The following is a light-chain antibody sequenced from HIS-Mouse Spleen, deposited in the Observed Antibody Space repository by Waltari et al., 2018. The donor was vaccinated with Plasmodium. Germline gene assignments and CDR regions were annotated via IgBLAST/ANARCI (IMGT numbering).Light chain of an antibody. CDR1: QSISSY. J-gene: IGKJ1*01. Sequence: DIKMTQSPSSLSASVGDRVPITCRASQSISSYLNWYQQKPGKAPKLLIYAASSLQSGVPSRFSGSGSGTDFTLTISSLQPEDFAAYYCQQSYSTWTFGQGTKVEIK. CDR3: QQSYSTWT. CDR2: AAS. V-gene: IGKV1-39*01.